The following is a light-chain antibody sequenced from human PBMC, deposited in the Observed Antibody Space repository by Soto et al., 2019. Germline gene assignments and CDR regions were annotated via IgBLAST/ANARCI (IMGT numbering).Light chain of an antibody. CDR3: QQYYSTPVT. V-gene: IGKV4-1*01. CDR1: QSVLYSSNNKNY. Sequence: DIVMTQSPDSLAVSLGERATINCKSSQSVLYSSNNKNYLAWYQQKPGQPPILLIYWASTRESGVPDRFSGSGSGTDFTLTISCLQAEDVAVYYCQQYYSTPVTFGKGTKLEIK. J-gene: IGKJ2*01. CDR2: WAS.